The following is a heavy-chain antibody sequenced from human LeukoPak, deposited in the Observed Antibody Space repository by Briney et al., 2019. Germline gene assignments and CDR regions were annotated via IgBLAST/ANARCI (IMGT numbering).Heavy chain of an antibody. V-gene: IGHV1-69*13. CDR2: IIPIFGTA. CDR1: GGTFSSYA. D-gene: IGHD2-8*01. CDR3: ARASLMARIDY. Sequence: ASVKVSCKASGGTFSSYAISWVRQAPGRGLKWMGGIIPIFGTANYAQKFQGRVTITADESTSTAYMELSSLGSEDTAVYYCARASLMARIDYWGQGTLVTVSS. J-gene: IGHJ4*02.